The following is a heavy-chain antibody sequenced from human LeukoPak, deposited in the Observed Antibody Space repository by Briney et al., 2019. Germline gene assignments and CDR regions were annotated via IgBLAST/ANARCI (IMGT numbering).Heavy chain of an antibody. CDR1: GFTFSSYW. CDR3: ARENYGSGSYYLPYYYYYMDV. CDR2: ISTTSGNI. V-gene: IGHV3-21*01. D-gene: IGHD3-10*01. Sequence: PGGSLRLSCAASGFTFSSYWMSWVRQAPGKGLEWVAAISTTSGNIYYADSVKGRFTVSRDNAKNSLYLQMNSLRAEDTAVYYCARENYGSGSYYLPYYYYYMDVWGKGTTVTISS. J-gene: IGHJ6*03.